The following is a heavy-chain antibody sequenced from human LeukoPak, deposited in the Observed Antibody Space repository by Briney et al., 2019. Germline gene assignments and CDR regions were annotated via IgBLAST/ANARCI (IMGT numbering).Heavy chain of an antibody. Sequence: TGGSLRLSCAASGFTFSSCAMNWVRQAPGKGLEWVAVISYDGSNKYYADSVKGRFSISRDNSKNTLYLQMNSLRGEDTAVYYCANSYGYGLDYWGQGTLVTVSS. CDR3: ANSYGYGLDY. D-gene: IGHD5-18*01. CDR1: GFTFSSCA. J-gene: IGHJ4*02. V-gene: IGHV3-30*18. CDR2: ISYDGSNK.